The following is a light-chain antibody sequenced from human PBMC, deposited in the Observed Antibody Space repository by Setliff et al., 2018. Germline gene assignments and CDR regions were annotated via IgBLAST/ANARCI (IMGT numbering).Light chain of an antibody. Sequence: DIQMTQSPSTLSASIGDTVTITCRASQSIYHFLAWYQQKPGKVPKLLISQASNLQVGVPSRFSGSRSGTEFTLTISSLQPDDFATYYCQQYNSDSDTVGQGTKVDIK. V-gene: IGKV1-5*03. CDR1: QSIYHF. J-gene: IGKJ2*01. CDR2: QAS. CDR3: QQYNSDSDT.